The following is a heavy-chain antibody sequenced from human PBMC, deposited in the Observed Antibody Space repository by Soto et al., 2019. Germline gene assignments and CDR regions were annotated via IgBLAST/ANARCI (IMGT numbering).Heavy chain of an antibody. CDR3: ARGDSDLAVSEAAY. CDR1: GASITDSY. D-gene: IGHD2-15*01. Sequence: QMQMQESGPRLVKPSETLSLTCTVSGASITDSYWSWIRQPPEKGLEWIGYIHFSGVATYNPSLKSRATMSRDTSKNEFSLKLTSVTAADTAIYYCARGDSDLAVSEAAYWGQGTLVTVSS. V-gene: IGHV4-59*01. CDR2: IHFSGVA. J-gene: IGHJ1*01.